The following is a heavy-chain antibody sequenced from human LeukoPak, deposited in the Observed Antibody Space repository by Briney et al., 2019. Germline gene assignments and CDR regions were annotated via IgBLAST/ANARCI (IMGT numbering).Heavy chain of an antibody. CDR3: ARHSGSYREAFEI. CDR2: IYYSGIT. J-gene: IGHJ3*02. CDR1: GGSISSSSYY. Sequence: SETLSLTCTVSGGSISSSSYYWGWIRQPPGKGLACIGSIYYSGITYYNPSLKSRVTISVDTSKNQFSLKLSSVTAADTAVYYCARHSGSYREAFEIWGQGTMVTVSS. D-gene: IGHD1-26*01. V-gene: IGHV4-39*01.